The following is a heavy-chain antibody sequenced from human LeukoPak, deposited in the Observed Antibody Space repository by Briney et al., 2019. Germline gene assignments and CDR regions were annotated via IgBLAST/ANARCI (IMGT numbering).Heavy chain of an antibody. D-gene: IGHD2-8*01. J-gene: IGHJ1*01. CDR3: ARDHSYATRAEYFQH. CDR2: ISSSSSYI. V-gene: IGHV3-21*01. CDR1: GFTFSSYS. Sequence: GGSLRLPCAASGFTFSSYSMNWVRQAPGKGLEWVSSISSSSSYIYYADSVKGRFTISRDNAKNSLYLQMNSLRAEDTAVYYCARDHSYATRAEYFQHWGQGTLVTVSS.